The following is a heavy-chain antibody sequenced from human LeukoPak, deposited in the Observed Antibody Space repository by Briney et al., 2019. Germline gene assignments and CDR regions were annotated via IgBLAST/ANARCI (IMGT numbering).Heavy chain of an antibody. V-gene: IGHV4-39*07. CDR3: ARLAAAGKAY. Sequence: SETLSLTCTVSGGSISSSSYYWGWIRQPPGKGLEWIGSIYYSGSTYYNPSLKSRVTISVDTSKNQFSLKLSSVTAADTAVYYCARLAAAGKAYWGQGTLVTVSS. CDR1: GGSISSSSYY. CDR2: IYYSGST. J-gene: IGHJ4*02. D-gene: IGHD6-13*01.